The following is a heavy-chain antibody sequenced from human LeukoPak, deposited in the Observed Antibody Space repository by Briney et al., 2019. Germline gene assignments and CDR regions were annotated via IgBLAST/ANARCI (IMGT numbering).Heavy chain of an antibody. CDR1: GFTFSSYA. CDR2: ISGSGGST. V-gene: IGHV3-23*01. Sequence: SGGSLRLSCAASGFTFSSYAMSWVRQAPGKGLEWVSAISGSGGSTYYADSVKGRSTISRDNSKNTLYLQMNSLRAEDTAVYYCAKGPDSSGYYNYYFDYWGQGILVTVSS. CDR3: AKGPDSSGYYNYYFDY. J-gene: IGHJ4*02. D-gene: IGHD3-22*01.